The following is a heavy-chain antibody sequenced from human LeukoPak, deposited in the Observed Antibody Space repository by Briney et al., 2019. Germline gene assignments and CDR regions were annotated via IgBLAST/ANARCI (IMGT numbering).Heavy chain of an antibody. CDR2: MNPNSGNT. J-gene: IGHJ4*02. Sequence: GASVKVSCKASGYIFTTYDINWVRQATGQGLEWMGWMNPNSGNTGYAQKFQGRVTITRNTSISTAYMELSSLRSEDTAVYYCAREGRGYCSSTSCYMQHFDYWGQGTLVTVSS. CDR3: AREGRGYCSSTSCYMQHFDY. V-gene: IGHV1-8*03. D-gene: IGHD2-2*01. CDR1: GYIFTTYD.